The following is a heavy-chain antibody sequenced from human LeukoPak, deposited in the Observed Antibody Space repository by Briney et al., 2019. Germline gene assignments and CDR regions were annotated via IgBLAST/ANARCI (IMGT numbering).Heavy chain of an antibody. CDR2: TYYRSKLYN. CDR1: GDSFSSNSAA. V-gene: IGHV6-1*01. CDR3: ARDLGSGWAYYFDY. J-gene: IGHJ4*02. Sequence: SQTLSLTCAISGDSFSSNSAAWNWIRQSPARGVEWLGRTYYRSKLYNDYAVSVKNRITINPDTSKNQFSLQLNSVTPEDTAVYYCARDLGSGWAYYFDYWGQGTLVTVSS. D-gene: IGHD6-19*01.